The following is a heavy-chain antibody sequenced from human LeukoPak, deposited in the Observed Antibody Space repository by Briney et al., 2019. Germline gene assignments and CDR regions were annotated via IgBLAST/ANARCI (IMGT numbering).Heavy chain of an antibody. CDR2: ISGDGVST. CDR1: GLPLADFA. J-gene: IGHJ4*02. Sequence: GGSLRLSCVASGLPLADFAMHWVRQAPGKGLEWVSLISGDGVSTFYADSVKGRFSISRDNSKNSLSLEMNSLRTEDTAMYYCARESGKFDYWGQGTLVAVSS. CDR3: ARESGKFDY. V-gene: IGHV3-43*02.